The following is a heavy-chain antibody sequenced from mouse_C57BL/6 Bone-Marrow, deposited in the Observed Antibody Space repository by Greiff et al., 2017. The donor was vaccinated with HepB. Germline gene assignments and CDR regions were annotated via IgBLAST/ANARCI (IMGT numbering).Heavy chain of an antibody. CDR2: IWSDGST. D-gene: IGHD1-1*01. Sequence: QVQLKESGPGLVAPSQSLSITCTVSGFSFTSYGVHWVRQPPGKGLEWLVVIWSDGSTTYNSALKSRLSISKDNSKSQVFLKMNSLQTDDTAMYYCARHEGYGSSYEAWFAYWGQGTLVTVSA. CDR3: ARHEGYGSSYEAWFAY. V-gene: IGHV2-6-1*01. J-gene: IGHJ3*01. CDR1: GFSFTSYG.